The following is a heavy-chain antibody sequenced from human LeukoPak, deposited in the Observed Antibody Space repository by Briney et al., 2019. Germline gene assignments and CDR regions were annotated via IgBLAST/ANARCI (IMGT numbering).Heavy chain of an antibody. CDR2: IRYDGSNK. J-gene: IGHJ3*02. CDR3: ANPSHILTGYNTPDAFDI. CDR1: GFTFSSYG. Sequence: GGSLRLSCAASGFTFSSYGMHWVRQAPGKGLEWVAFIRYDGSNKYYADSVKGRFTISRDNSKNTLYLQMNSLRAEDTAVYYCANPSHILTGYNTPDAFDIWGQGTMVTVSS. V-gene: IGHV3-30*02. D-gene: IGHD3-9*01.